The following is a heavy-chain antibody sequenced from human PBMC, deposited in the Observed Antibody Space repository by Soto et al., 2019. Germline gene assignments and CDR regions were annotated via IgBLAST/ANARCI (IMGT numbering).Heavy chain of an antibody. J-gene: IGHJ6*02. Sequence: SETLSLTFTFSGAFISNYYWSWIRQAPGRGLEWIGYIYHSGITSYIPSLKSRVTISVDTSKNQFSLRLSFVTAADTAVYYCARQKDPHYHRMDVWGPGSTVTVS. CDR3: ARQKDPHYHRMDV. V-gene: IGHV4-59*08. CDR2: IYHSGIT. CDR1: GAFISNYY.